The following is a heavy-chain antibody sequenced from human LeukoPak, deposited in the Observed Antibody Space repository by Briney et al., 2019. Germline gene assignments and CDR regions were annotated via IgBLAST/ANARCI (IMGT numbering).Heavy chain of an antibody. J-gene: IGHJ6*02. V-gene: IGHV1-8*01. D-gene: IGHD5-18*01. CDR3: ARVPSACGYSYGYLDYYYYYGMDV. CDR1: GYTFTSYD. Sequence: GASVKVSCKASGYTFTSYDINWVRQATGQGLEWMGWMNPNSGNTGYAQKFQGRVTMTRNTSISTAYMELSSLRSEDTAVYYCARVPSACGYSYGYLDYYYYYGMDVWGQGTTVTVSS. CDR2: MNPNSGNT.